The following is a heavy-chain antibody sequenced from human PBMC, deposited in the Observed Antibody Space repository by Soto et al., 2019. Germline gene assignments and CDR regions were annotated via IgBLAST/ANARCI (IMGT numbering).Heavy chain of an antibody. D-gene: IGHD3-10*01. CDR2: IKSKTDGGTT. Sequence: GGSLRLSCAASGFTFSNAWMSWVRQAPGKGLEWVGRIKSKTDGGTTDYAAPVKGRFTISRDDSKNTLYLQMNSLKTEDTAVYYCTTETTDYYGSGSYRPDFQHWGQGTLVTVSS. CDR1: GFTFSNAW. J-gene: IGHJ1*01. V-gene: IGHV3-15*01. CDR3: TTETTDYYGSGSYRPDFQH.